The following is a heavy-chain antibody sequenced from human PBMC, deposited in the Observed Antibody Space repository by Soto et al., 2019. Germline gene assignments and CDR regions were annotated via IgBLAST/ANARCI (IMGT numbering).Heavy chain of an antibody. J-gene: IGHJ6*02. CDR2: INHSGST. Sequence: PSETLSLTCAVYGGSFSGYYWSWIRQPPGKGLEWIGEINHSGSTNYNPSLKSRVTISVDTSENQFSLKLSSVTAADTAVYYCARALSWDGMDVWGQGTTVTVSS. CDR1: GGSFSGYY. V-gene: IGHV4-34*01. D-gene: IGHD6-13*01. CDR3: ARALSWDGMDV.